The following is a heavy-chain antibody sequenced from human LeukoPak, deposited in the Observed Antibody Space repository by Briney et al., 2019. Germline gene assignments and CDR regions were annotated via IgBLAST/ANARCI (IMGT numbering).Heavy chain of an antibody. J-gene: IGHJ4*02. CDR2: INHSGST. CDR1: GGSFSGYY. V-gene: IGHV4-34*01. Sequence: PSETLSLTCAVYGGSFSGYYWSWIRQPPGKGLEWIGEINHSGSTNYNPSLKSRVTISVDTSKNQFSLKLSSVTAADTAVYYCALITAAVDYWGQGTLVTVSS. CDR3: ALITAAVDY. D-gene: IGHD6-25*01.